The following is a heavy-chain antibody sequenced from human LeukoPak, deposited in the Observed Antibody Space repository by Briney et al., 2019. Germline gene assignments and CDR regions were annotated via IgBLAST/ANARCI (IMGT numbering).Heavy chain of an antibody. V-gene: IGHV3-30*18. J-gene: IGHJ4*02. CDR3: AKGDPYGSGSYPVDY. Sequence: PGGPLRLSCAASGFTFSRYCMHGLRQASGKGLEGVALMSYDGSNKYYADCVKGRFIISRDNCKNKLHLQMNSMRPEYIAVYYCAKGDPYGSGSYPVDYWGQGTLVTVSS. CDR1: GFTFSRYC. CDR2: MSYDGSNK. D-gene: IGHD3-10*01.